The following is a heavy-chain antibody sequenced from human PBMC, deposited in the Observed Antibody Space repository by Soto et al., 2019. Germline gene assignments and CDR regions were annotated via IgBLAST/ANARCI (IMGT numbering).Heavy chain of an antibody. CDR3: TTDRGSSGWGDYYYYYGMDV. CDR1: GFTFSNAW. CDR2: IKSKTDGGTT. V-gene: IGHV3-15*07. Sequence: EVQLVESGGGLVKPGGSLRLSCAASGFTFSNAWMNWVRQAPGKGLEWVGRIKSKTDGGTTDYAAPVKGRFTISRDDSKNTLYLQMNSLKTEDTAVYYCTTDRGSSGWGDYYYYYGMDVWGQGTTVTVSS. D-gene: IGHD6-19*01. J-gene: IGHJ6*02.